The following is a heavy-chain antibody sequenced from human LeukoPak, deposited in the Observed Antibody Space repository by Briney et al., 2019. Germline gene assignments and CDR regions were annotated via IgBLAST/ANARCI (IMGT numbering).Heavy chain of an antibody. CDR1: GFTFSSYS. D-gene: IGHD3-3*01. V-gene: IGHV3-21*01. Sequence: SGGSLRLSCAASGFTFSSYSMNWVRQAPGKGLEWVSSISSSSSYIYYADSVKGRFTISRDNAKNSLYLQMNSLRAGDTAVYYCARSRAPYYDFWSGYDYYYGMDVWGQGTTVTVSS. J-gene: IGHJ6*02. CDR3: ARSRAPYYDFWSGYDYYYGMDV. CDR2: ISSSSSYI.